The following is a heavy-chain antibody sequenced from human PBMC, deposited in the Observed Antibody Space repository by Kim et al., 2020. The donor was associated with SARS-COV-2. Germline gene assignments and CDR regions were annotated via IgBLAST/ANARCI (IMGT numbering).Heavy chain of an antibody. CDR1: GFSFSDYY. Sequence: GGSLRLSCAVSGFSFSDYYMSWICLAPGKGREWVSYISSSSSYTNYADSAKGRFTISRENAKNSLYQQMNSLRAEDTAVYYCANYHSGYSSGWYFDYWGQGTLVTVSS. CDR2: ISSSSSYT. V-gene: IGHV3-11*03. D-gene: IGHD6-19*01. CDR3: ANYHSGYSSGWYFDY. J-gene: IGHJ4*02.